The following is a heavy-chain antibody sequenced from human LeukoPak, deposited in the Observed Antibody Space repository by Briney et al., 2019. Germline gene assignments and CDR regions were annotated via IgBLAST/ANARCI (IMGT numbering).Heavy chain of an antibody. V-gene: IGHV1-8*01. D-gene: IGHD3-10*01. CDR1: GYTFTSYD. J-gene: IGHJ6*02. CDR2: MNPNSGNT. Sequence: ASVKVSCKASGYTFTSYDINWVRQATGQGLEWMGWMNPNSGNTGYAQKFQGRVTMTRNTSISTAYMELSSLRSEDTAVYYCARILGSSYGMDVWGQGTTVTVSS. CDR3: ARILGSSYGMDV.